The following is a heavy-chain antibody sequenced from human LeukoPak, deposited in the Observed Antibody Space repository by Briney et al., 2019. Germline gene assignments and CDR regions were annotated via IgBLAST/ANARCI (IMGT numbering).Heavy chain of an antibody. CDR3: AAESPNSSGWYDY. CDR1: GSTFTSSA. Sequence: SVKLSCKASGSTFTSSAMQWVRQARGQRLEWIGWIVVGSGNTNYAQGFQERVTITRDMSTSTAYMELSSLRSEDTAVYYCAAESPNSSGWYDYWGRGTLVTVSS. CDR2: IVVGSGNT. D-gene: IGHD6-19*01. J-gene: IGHJ4*02. V-gene: IGHV1-58*02.